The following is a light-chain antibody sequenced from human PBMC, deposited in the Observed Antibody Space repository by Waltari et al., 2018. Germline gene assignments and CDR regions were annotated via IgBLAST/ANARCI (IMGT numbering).Light chain of an antibody. CDR3: QQRSNWPPGYT. J-gene: IGKJ2*01. CDR1: QSVSSY. Sequence: EIVLTQSPATLSLSPGERATLSCRASQSVSSYLAWYQQKPGQAPRLLIYDASNRATGIPARFSVIGSVTDFTLTISSLEPEDFAFYYCQQRSNWPPGYTFGQGTKLEI. V-gene: IGKV3-11*01. CDR2: DAS.